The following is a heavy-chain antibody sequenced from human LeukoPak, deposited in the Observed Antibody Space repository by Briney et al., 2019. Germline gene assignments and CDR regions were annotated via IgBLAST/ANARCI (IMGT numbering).Heavy chain of an antibody. CDR1: GFTFSNFG. J-gene: IGHJ4*02. CDR2: ISGSGGER. CDR3: AKDYYALLWFGEFNRKYYFDY. V-gene: IGHV3-23*01. D-gene: IGHD3-10*01. Sequence: GGSLRLSCAASGFTFSNFGMSWVRQAPGQGLQWVSGISGSGGERYYTESVKGRFTISRDNSKNTLYLQMNSRRAEDTAVYYCAKDYYALLWFGEFNRKYYFDYWGQGTLVTVSS.